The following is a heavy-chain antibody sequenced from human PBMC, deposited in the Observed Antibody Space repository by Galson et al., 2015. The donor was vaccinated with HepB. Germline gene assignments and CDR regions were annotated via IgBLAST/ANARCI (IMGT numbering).Heavy chain of an antibody. CDR3: AREQRYCSATTCPSARDLFDY. CDR1: GFTFSNYA. D-gene: IGHD2-15*01. V-gene: IGHV3-30-3*01. CDR2: LSYDGGSI. Sequence: SLRLSCAASGFTFSNYAMHWARQVPGKGLEWVAVLSYDGGSILYADSVKGRFIISRDNSKNTLHLQMNSLTAEDTAVYYCAREQRYCSATTCPSARDLFDYWGQGTLVTVSS. J-gene: IGHJ4*02.